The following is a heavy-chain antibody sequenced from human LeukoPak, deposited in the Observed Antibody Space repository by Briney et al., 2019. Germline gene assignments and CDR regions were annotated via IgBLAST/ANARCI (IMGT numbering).Heavy chain of an antibody. CDR1: GFTFSSYE. CDR2: ISSRGSTI. D-gene: IGHD3-22*01. V-gene: IGHV3-48*03. CDR3: ARDHKMYYYDSSGPNRFDP. J-gene: IGHJ5*02. Sequence: GGSLRLSCAASGFTFSSYEMNWVRQAPGKGLEWVAYISSRGSTIYYADSVKGRFTISRDNAKNSLYLQMNSLRAEDTAVYYCARDHKMYYYDSSGPNRFDPWGQGTLVTVSS.